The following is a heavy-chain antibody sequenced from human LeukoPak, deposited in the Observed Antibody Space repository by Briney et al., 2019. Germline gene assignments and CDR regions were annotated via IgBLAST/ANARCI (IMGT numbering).Heavy chain of an antibody. CDR2: INSDGSWT. J-gene: IGHJ4*02. CDR1: GNYW. CDR3: AKDRFSPHFDY. D-gene: IGHD3-3*01. Sequence: GGSLRLSCAASGNYWMHWVRQAPGKGLVWVSHINSDGSWTSYADSVKGRFTISRDNSKNTLYLQMNSLRAEDTAVYYCAKDRFSPHFDYWGQGTLVTVSS. V-gene: IGHV3-74*01.